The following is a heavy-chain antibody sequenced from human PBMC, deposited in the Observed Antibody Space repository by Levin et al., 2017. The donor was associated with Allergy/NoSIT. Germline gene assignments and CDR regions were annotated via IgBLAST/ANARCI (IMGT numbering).Heavy chain of an antibody. J-gene: IGHJ6*02. CDR1: GFTFHNHA. CDR3: ARVPDILATVVAVGMDV. D-gene: IGHD5-12*01. V-gene: IGHV3-23*01. Sequence: GGSLRLSCAASGFTFHNHAMTWVRQAPGKGLEWISAISGDSITTYYAASVKGRFTISRDNSKNTLYLQMKSLGGDDTALYYCARVPDILATVVAVGMDVWGQGTTVTVSS. CDR2: ISGDSITT.